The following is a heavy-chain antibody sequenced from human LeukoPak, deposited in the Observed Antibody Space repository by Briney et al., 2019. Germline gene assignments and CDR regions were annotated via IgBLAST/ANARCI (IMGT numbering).Heavy chain of an antibody. CDR2: IYYSGST. V-gene: IGHV4-59*01. Sequence: PSETLSLTCTVSGGSISSYYWSWIRQPPGKGLEWIGYIYYSGSTNYNPSLKSRVTISVDTSKNQFSLKLSSVTAADTAVYYCARVGYYGSGSYEDYYYYYGMDVWGQGTTVTVSS. CDR3: ARVGYYGSGSYEDYYYYYGMDV. CDR1: GGSISSYY. J-gene: IGHJ6*02. D-gene: IGHD3-10*01.